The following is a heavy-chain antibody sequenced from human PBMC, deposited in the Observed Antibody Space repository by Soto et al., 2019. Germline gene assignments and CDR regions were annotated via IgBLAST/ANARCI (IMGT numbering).Heavy chain of an antibody. D-gene: IGHD6-19*01. J-gene: IGHJ4*02. V-gene: IGHV3-21*06. CDR3: ARDWSSSDWFPHIDY. CDR1: GFTFRSYS. CDR2: ISGSSSFI. Sequence: TGGSLRLSCAASGFTFRSYSMNWVRQAPGKGLEWVSSISGSSSFIYYADSVKGRFTISRDNAKNSLYVQMNSLRAEDTAVYYCARDWSSSDWFPHIDYWGQGTLVTVSS.